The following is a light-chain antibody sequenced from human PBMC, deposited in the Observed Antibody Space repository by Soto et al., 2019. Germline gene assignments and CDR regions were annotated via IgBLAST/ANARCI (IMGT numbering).Light chain of an antibody. Sequence: QSALTQPASVSGSPGQSITISCNGVYSDVGGYRFVSWYQKYPGQVPKVIIYEGTKRPSGVSNRFSGSRSGNTDSLTISGLRTEDEADYYCCSYTGTASLVFGPGTKVTVL. CDR3: CSYTGTASLV. CDR1: YSDVGGYRF. J-gene: IGLJ1*01. V-gene: IGLV2-23*03. CDR2: EGT.